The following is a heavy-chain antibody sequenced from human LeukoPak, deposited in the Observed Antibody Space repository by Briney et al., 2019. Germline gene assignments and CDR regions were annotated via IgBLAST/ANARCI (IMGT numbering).Heavy chain of an antibody. V-gene: IGHV1-2*02. CDR2: INPNSGVT. CDR3: ARRAYQLLYNYYYYYMDV. D-gene: IGHD2-2*02. Sequence: GASVKVSCKASGYIFTDYHVHWVRQAPGQGLEWVGWINPNSGVTNYAQNFQGRVIMTRDTSVSTAYMELSRLTSDDTAVYYCARRAYQLLYNYYYYYMDVWGKGTTVTVSS. CDR1: GYIFTDYH. J-gene: IGHJ6*03.